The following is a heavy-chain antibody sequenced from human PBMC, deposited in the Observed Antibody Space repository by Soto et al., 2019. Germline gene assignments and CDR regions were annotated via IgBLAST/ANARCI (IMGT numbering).Heavy chain of an antibody. CDR3: ARGGGQQNYYYYGMDV. D-gene: IGHD6-13*01. V-gene: IGHV4-4*07. CDR2: IYTSGST. Sequence: SETLSLTCTVSGGSISSYYWSWIRQPAGKGLEWIGRIYTSGSTNYNPSLKSRGTMSVDTSKNQFSLKLSSVIAADTDVDYCARGGGQQNYYYYGMDVWGQGTTVTVSS. J-gene: IGHJ6*02. CDR1: GGSISSYY.